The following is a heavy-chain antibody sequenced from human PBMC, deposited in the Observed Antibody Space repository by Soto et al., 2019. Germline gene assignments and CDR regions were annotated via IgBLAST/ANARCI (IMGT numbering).Heavy chain of an antibody. V-gene: IGHV2-5*02. CDR1: GFSLSTSGVG. CDR2: IYWDDDK. Sequence: SGPTLVNPAQTLTLTCTFSGFSLSTSGVGVGWIRQPPGKALEWLALIYWDDDKRYSPSLESRLTITKDTPKNQVVLTMTDVDPVDTATYYCAHRLEYSSSWNSGWLDPWGQGTLVTVSS. D-gene: IGHD6-13*01. CDR3: AHRLEYSSSWNSGWLDP. J-gene: IGHJ5*02.